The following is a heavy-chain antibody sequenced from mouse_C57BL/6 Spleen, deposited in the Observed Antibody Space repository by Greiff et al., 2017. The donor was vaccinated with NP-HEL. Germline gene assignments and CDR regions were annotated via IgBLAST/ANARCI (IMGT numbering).Heavy chain of an antibody. CDR3: ARSPLTGTPYYAMDY. Sequence: QVQLQQPGAELVRPGSSVKLSCKASGYTFTSYWMDWVKQRPGQGLEWIGNIYPSDSETHYNQQFKDKATLTVDKSSSTAYMQLSSLTSEDSAVYYCARSPLTGTPYYAMDYWGQGTSVTVSS. V-gene: IGHV1-61*01. J-gene: IGHJ4*01. CDR2: IYPSDSET. CDR1: GYTFTSYW. D-gene: IGHD4-1*01.